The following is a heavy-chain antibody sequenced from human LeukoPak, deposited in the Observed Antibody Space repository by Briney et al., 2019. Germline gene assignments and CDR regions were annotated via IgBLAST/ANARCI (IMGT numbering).Heavy chain of an antibody. CDR2: IGTAGDT. CDR1: GFTFSSYD. D-gene: IGHD3-22*01. V-gene: IGHV3-13*01. CDR3: ARGRCDDSSGYYLCGAFDI. J-gene: IGHJ3*02. Sequence: GGSLRLSCAASGFTFSSYDMHWVRQATGKGLEWVSAIGTAGDTYYPGSVKGRFTISRENAKNSLYLQMNSLRAGDTAVYYCARGRCDDSSGYYLCGAFDIWGQGTMVTVSS.